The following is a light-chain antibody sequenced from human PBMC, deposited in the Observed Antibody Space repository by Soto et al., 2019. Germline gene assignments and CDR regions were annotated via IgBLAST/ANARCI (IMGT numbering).Light chain of an antibody. CDR1: QSVNSW. CDR3: QHYNSYSPWT. CDR2: KAS. V-gene: IGKV1-5*03. J-gene: IGKJ1*01. Sequence: DVQMTQSPSTLSASVGDRVTITCRASQSVNSWLAWYLQKPGQAPKLLIYKASTLESGVPSRFSGSGYGTEFTLTISSLQPDDFATYYCQHYNSYSPWTFGQGTKVDIK.